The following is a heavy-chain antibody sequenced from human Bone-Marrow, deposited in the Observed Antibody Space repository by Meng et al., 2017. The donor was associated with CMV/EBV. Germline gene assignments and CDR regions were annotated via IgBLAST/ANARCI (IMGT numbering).Heavy chain of an antibody. D-gene: IGHD6-13*01. CDR1: GFTFRIYW. V-gene: IGHV3-7*01. CDR2: IGQDGSKT. CDR3: ARDLGSDSSQWSWFDP. Sequence: GESLKIPCAASGFTFRIYWMSWVRQAPGGGLEWVANIGQDGSKTSYLDSVKGRFTISRDNAKNSLSLHMSNLRADDTGFYYCARDLGSDSSQWSWFDPWGQGTLVTVSS. J-gene: IGHJ5*02.